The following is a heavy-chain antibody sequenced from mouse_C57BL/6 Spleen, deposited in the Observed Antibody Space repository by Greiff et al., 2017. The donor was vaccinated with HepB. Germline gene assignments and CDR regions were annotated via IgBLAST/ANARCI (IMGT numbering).Heavy chain of an antibody. D-gene: IGHD3-2*02. V-gene: IGHV1-50*01. CDR3: ARRSSGYLYYYAMDY. CDR1: GYTFTSYW. J-gene: IGHJ4*01. Sequence: QVQLQQPGAELVKPGASVKLSCKASGYTFTSYWMQWVKQRPGQGLEWIGEIDPSDSYTNYNQKFKGKATLTVDTYSSTAYMQLSSLTSEDSAVYYCARRSSGYLYYYAMDYWGQGTSVTVSS. CDR2: IDPSDSYT.